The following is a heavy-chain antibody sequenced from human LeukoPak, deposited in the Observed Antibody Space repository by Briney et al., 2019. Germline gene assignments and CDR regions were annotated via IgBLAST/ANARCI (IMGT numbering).Heavy chain of an antibody. D-gene: IGHD2-15*01. V-gene: IGHV3-30*01. Sequence: GGSLRLSCAASGFTFSSYAMHWVRQAPGKGLEWVAVISYDGSNKYYADSVKGRFTISRDNSKNTLYLQMNSLRAEDTVVYYCARGRSSGAHPPYYYYMDVWGKGTTVTVSS. J-gene: IGHJ6*03. CDR1: GFTFSSYA. CDR3: ARGRSSGAHPPYYYYMDV. CDR2: ISYDGSNK.